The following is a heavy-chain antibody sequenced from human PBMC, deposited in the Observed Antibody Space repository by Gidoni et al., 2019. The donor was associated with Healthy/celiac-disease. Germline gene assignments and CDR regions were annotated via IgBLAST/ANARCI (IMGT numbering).Heavy chain of an antibody. CDR2: INHSGST. CDR3: ADEAVAGTNNSSRAEYFQH. D-gene: IGHD6-19*01. CDR1: GGSFSGYY. Sequence: QVQLQQWGAGLLKPSETLSLTCAVYGGSFSGYYWSWIRQPPGKGLEWIGEINHSGSTNYNPSLKSRVTISVDTSKNQFSLKLSSVTAADTAVYYCADEAVAGTNNSSRAEYFQHWGQGTLVTVSS. V-gene: IGHV4-34*01. J-gene: IGHJ1*01.